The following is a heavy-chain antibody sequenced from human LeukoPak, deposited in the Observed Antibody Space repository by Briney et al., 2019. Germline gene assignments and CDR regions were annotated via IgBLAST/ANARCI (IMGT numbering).Heavy chain of an antibody. CDR1: GFTFSSYE. CDR3: ARGYCSDGSCRAYNWFDP. CDR2: ISSSGSTI. D-gene: IGHD2-15*01. Sequence: GGSLRLSCAASGFTFSSYEMNWVRQAPGKGLEWVSYISSSGSTIYYADSVKGRFTISRDNAKNSLYLQMNSLRAEDTAVYYCARGYCSDGSCRAYNWFDPWGQGTLVTVSS. V-gene: IGHV3-48*03. J-gene: IGHJ5*02.